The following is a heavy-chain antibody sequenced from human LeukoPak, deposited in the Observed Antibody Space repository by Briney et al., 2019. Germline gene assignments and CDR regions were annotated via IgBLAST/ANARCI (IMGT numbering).Heavy chain of an antibody. Sequence: ASVKVSCKASGYTFNTYGITWVRQAPGQGLEWMGWISVYNGHTNYAQNLQGRVTMTTDTSTSTAYMELRSLRAEDTAVYYCARDQGYALLFSSFDPWGQGTLVTVSS. CDR2: ISVYNGHT. D-gene: IGHD2-2*01. CDR3: ARDQGYALLFSSFDP. J-gene: IGHJ5*02. CDR1: GYTFNTYG. V-gene: IGHV1-18*01.